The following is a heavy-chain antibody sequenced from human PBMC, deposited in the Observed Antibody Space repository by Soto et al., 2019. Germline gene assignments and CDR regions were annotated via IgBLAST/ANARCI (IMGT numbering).Heavy chain of an antibody. J-gene: IGHJ4*02. CDR1: GGSFTGFW. V-gene: IGHV5-51*01. CDR3: ARQHPLDSRVWYT. CDR2: IYPRDSDT. D-gene: IGHD6-19*01. Sequence: PGESLKISCKVSGGSFTGFWIGWVRQMPGKGLEWLGSIYPRDSDTRYSPSFQGQVTISADKSLSAAYLQWHSLQASDTAIYYCARQHPLDSRVWYTWGQGTPVTVSS.